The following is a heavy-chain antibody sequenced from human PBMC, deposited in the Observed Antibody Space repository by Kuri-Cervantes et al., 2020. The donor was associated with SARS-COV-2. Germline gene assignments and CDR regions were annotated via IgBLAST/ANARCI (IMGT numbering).Heavy chain of an antibody. CDR2: ISYDGNNK. CDR1: HFTFSSYA. D-gene: IGHD3-16*01. Sequence: GGSLRLSCAASHFTFSSYAFHWVRQAPGQGLEWVAAISYDGNNKYFADSVRGRFTVSRDNSKNTLYLEMDGLRPGDTAVYYCARDMTFDEYGDYFYYYRDVWGKGTTVTVSS. CDR3: ARDMTFDEYGDYFYYYRDV. J-gene: IGHJ6*03. V-gene: IGHV3-30*04.